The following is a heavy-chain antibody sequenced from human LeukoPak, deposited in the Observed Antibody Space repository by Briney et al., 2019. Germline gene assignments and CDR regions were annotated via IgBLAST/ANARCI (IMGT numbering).Heavy chain of an antibody. D-gene: IGHD3-10*01. J-gene: IGHJ3*02. CDR3: AAVPGYGSGSYYGAFDI. Sequence: ASVKVSCKASGFTFTSSAMQWVRQARGQRPEWIGWIVVGSGNTNYAQKFQERVTITRDMSTSTAYMELSSLRSEDTAVYYCAAVPGYGSGSYYGAFDIWGQGTMVTVSS. V-gene: IGHV1-58*02. CDR2: IVVGSGNT. CDR1: GFTFTSSA.